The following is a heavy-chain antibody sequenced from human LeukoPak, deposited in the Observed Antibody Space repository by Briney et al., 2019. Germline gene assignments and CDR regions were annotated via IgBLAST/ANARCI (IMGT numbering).Heavy chain of an antibody. CDR1: AFTFHDYG. D-gene: IGHD2-2*01. V-gene: IGHV3-20*04. J-gene: IGHJ3*02. CDR2: INWNSGST. Sequence: GGSLRLSCAASAFTFHDYGMSWVRQAPGKGLEGVSIINWNSGSTGYADSVKGRFSISRDNGKNSLYLSMNSLRANGRAGYYCARAKDCSSITCPFDIWGQGTMVTVSS. CDR3: ARAKDCSSITCPFDI.